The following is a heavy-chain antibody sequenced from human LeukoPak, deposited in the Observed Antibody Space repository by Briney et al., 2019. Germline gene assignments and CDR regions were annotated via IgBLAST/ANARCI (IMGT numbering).Heavy chain of an antibody. V-gene: IGHV3-11*01. D-gene: IGHD5-24*01. CDR3: TTTGGRDGDF. Sequence: GGSLRLSCAASGYTFTDYYMTWLRQAPGKGPEWLSLIDPSGNNAYYADSVKGRFTISRDNAKNSLYLQMNGLGVEDTAVYYCTTTGGRDGDFWGQGTLVTVSS. J-gene: IGHJ4*02. CDR2: IDPSGNNA. CDR1: GYTFTDYY.